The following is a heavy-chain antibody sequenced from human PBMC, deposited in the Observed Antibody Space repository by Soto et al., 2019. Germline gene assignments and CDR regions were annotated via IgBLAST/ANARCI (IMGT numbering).Heavy chain of an antibody. V-gene: IGHV4-30-4*01. J-gene: IGHJ6*02. D-gene: IGHD2-2*01. Sequence: TLSLTCTVSGGSISSGDYYWSWIRQPPGKGLEWIGYIYYSGSTYYNPSLKSRVTISVDTSKNQFSLKLSSVTAADTAVYYCAKLAGYCSGNSCHGDYAMDVWGQGTTVTVSS. CDR2: IYYSGST. CDR1: GGSISSGDYY. CDR3: AKLAGYCSGNSCHGDYAMDV.